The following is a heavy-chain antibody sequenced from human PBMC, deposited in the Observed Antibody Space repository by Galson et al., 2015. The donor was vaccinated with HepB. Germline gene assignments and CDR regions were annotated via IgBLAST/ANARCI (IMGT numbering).Heavy chain of an antibody. D-gene: IGHD5-18*01. V-gene: IGHV3-21*01. Sequence: SLRLSCAASGFTFSSYTMNWVRQAPGKGLEWVSSISSNSRYIYYAGSVKGRFTFSRDNAKISLYLQLNSLRAEDTAVYFCARDAGGYSYGYFDYWGQGMLVTVSS. CDR1: GFTFSSYT. J-gene: IGHJ4*02. CDR3: ARDAGGYSYGYFDY. CDR2: ISSNSRYI.